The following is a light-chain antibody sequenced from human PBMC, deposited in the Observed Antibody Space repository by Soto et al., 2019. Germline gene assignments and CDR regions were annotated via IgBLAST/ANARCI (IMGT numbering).Light chain of an antibody. CDR3: QSKT. CDR1: QSVSSN. J-gene: IGKJ1*01. CDR2: GAS. Sequence: EIVMTQSPATLSVSPGERATLSCRASQSVSSNLAWYQQKPGQAPRLLIYGASTRATGIPARFNGSGSGTEFTLTISSLQSEDFAVYYCQSKTFGQGTKVEIK. V-gene: IGKV3-15*01.